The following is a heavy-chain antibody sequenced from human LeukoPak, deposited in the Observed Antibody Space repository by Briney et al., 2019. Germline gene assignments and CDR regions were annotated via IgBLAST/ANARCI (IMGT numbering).Heavy chain of an antibody. V-gene: IGHV1-8*01. Sequence: EASVKVSCKASGYTFTSYDINWVRQATGQGLEWMGWMNPNSGNTGYAQKFQGRVTMTRNTSISTAYMELSSLRSEDTAVYYCARGTRVIRSDYYYYYYMDVWGKGTTVTVSS. J-gene: IGHJ6*03. CDR3: ARGTRVIRSDYYYYYYMDV. CDR2: MNPNSGNT. D-gene: IGHD3-16*02. CDR1: GYTFTSYD.